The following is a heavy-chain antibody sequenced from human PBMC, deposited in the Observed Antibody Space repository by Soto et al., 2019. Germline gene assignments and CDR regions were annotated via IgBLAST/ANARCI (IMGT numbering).Heavy chain of an antibody. J-gene: IGHJ5*02. CDR2: ISSSSSYI. V-gene: IGHV3-21*01. D-gene: IGHD6-13*01. CDR1: GFTFSSYS. Sequence: GGLKLSCAASGFTFSSYSMNWVRQAPGKGLEWVSSISSSSSYIYYADSVKGRFTISRDNAKNSLYLQMNSLRAEDTAVYYCARDHSPAAAPNWFDPWGQATLVTVSS. CDR3: ARDHSPAAAPNWFDP.